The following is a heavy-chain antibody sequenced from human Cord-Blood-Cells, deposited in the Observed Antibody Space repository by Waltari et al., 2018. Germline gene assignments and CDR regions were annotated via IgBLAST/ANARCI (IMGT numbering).Heavy chain of an antibody. V-gene: IGHV1-24*01. D-gene: IGHD3-10*01. CDR1: GYTLTELP. CDR2: FDPEDGEK. Sequence: QVQLVQSGAEVKKPGASVKVSCKVSGYTLTELPMHWVRQAPGKGLEWMGGFDPEDGEKNYAQKFQGRVTMTEETSTDTAYMELSSLRSEDTAVYYCATEFKGYGSGSYYFDYWGQGTLVTVSS. J-gene: IGHJ4*02. CDR3: ATEFKGYGSGSYYFDY.